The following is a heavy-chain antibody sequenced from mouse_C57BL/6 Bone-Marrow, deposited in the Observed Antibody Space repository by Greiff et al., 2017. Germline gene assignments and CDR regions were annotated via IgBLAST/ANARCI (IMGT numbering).Heavy chain of an antibody. J-gene: IGHJ2*01. CDR2: INPYNGGT. CDR1: GYTFTDYY. V-gene: IGHV1-19*01. Sequence: EVQLQQSGPVLVKPGASVKMSCKASGYTFTDYYMNWVKQSHGKSLEWIGVINPYNGGTSYNQNFKGKATLTADKSSSTAYMELNSLTSEDSAVYYCARRREYFTTVGYYFDYWGQGTTLTVAS. D-gene: IGHD1-1*01. CDR3: ARRREYFTTVGYYFDY.